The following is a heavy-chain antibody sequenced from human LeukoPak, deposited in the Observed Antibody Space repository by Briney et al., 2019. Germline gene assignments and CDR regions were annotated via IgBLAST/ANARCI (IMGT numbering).Heavy chain of an antibody. V-gene: IGHV3-30*04. CDR3: AGTYTPLYYFDY. CDR1: GFTFSSYA. CDR2: ISYDGSNK. Sequence: PGGSLRLSCAASGFTFSSYAMHWVRQAPGKGLEWVAVISYDGSNKYYADSVKGRFTISRDNSKNTLYLQMNSLRAEDTAVYYCAGTYTPLYYFDYWGQGTLVTVSS. J-gene: IGHJ4*02.